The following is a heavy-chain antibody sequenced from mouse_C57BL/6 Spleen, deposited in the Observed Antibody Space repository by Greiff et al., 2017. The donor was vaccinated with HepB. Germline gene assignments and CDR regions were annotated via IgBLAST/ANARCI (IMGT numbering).Heavy chain of an antibody. V-gene: IGHV1-15*01. CDR2: IDPETGGT. Sequence: VQLQQSGAELVRPGASVTLSCKASGYTFTDYEMHWVKQTPVHGLEWIGAIDPETGGTAYNQKFKGKAILTADKSSSTAYMELRSLTSEDSAVYYCTRYDGYYVMDYWGQGTSVTVSS. J-gene: IGHJ4*01. CDR3: TRYDGYYVMDY. D-gene: IGHD2-12*01. CDR1: GYTFTDYE.